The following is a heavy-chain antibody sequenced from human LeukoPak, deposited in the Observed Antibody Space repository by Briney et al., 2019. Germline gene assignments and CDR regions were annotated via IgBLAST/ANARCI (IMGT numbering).Heavy chain of an antibody. CDR2: IYYSRGT. CDR3: ARGGNIVVVTAPPGFDI. D-gene: IGHD2-21*02. J-gene: IGHJ3*02. V-gene: IGHV4-59*01. Sequence: SETLSLTSTVSGGSISSYYWSWIRPRPGEGREWIGYIYYSRGTNYNPSLTSRVTISVDTCKNQFSLKLSSVTAADTDVYYCARGGNIVVVTAPPGFDIWGQGTMVTVSS. CDR1: GGSISSYY.